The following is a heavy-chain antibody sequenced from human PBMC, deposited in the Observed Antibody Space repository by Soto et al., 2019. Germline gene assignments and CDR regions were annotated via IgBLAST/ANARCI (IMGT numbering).Heavy chain of an antibody. CDR2: INTDGSTT. CDR3: ARNKDGGFGVVITGSSTFDP. J-gene: IGHJ5*02. D-gene: IGHD3-3*01. CDR1: GFSFYSYW. V-gene: IGHV3-74*01. Sequence: EVQLVESGGGLVQPGGSLRLSCAASGFSFYSYWMNWVRQVPGKGLVWVSRINTDGSTTDYADSVRGRFTISRDNAKNTLYLHMNSLRVEDTAVYFCARNKDGGFGVVITGSSTFDPWGQGTLVTVSS.